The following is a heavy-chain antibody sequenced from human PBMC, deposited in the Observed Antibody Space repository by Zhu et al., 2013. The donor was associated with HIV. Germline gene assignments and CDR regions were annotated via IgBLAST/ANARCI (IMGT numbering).Heavy chain of an antibody. Sequence: QVQLVQSGAEVKKPGASVRVSCKASGYTFSSYYMYWVRQAPGQGLEWMGIINPSGGSTSYAQKFQGRVTMTRDTSTSTVYMELSSLRSEDTAVYYCARGGTTVTPLDGMDVWGQGTTVTVSS. CDR3: ARGGTTVTPLDGMDV. D-gene: IGHD4-4*01. V-gene: IGHV1-46*03. J-gene: IGHJ6*02. CDR2: INPSGGST. CDR1: GYTFSSYY.